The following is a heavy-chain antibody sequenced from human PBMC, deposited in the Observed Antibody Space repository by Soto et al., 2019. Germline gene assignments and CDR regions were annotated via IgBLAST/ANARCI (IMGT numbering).Heavy chain of an antibody. CDR3: AKFADYYDSSGYPAEYFQH. V-gene: IGHV3-30*18. Sequence: QVQLVESGGGVVQPGRSLRLSCAASGFTFSSYGMHWVRQAPGKGLEWVAVISYDGSNKYYADSVKGRFTISRDNSKNTLYLPMNSLRAEDTAVYYCAKFADYYDSSGYPAEYFQHWGQGTLVTVSS. CDR1: GFTFSSYG. J-gene: IGHJ1*01. CDR2: ISYDGSNK. D-gene: IGHD3-22*01.